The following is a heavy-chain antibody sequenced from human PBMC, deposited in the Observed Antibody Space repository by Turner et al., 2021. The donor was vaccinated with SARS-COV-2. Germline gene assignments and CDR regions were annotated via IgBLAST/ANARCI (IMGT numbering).Heavy chain of an antibody. CDR3: ADY. D-gene: IGHD5-18*01. CDR2: VSWNGSRT. J-gene: IGHJ4*02. V-gene: IGHV3-35*01. CDR1: GFTFSNSD. Sequence: EVQLVGSGGGLVQPGGSLRLPCAASGFTFSNSDMNWVHQASGKGLEWVSGVSWNGSRTHYADSVKGRFIISRDNSRNTLYLQTNSLRTRGYTYDAVADYWGQGTLVTVSS.